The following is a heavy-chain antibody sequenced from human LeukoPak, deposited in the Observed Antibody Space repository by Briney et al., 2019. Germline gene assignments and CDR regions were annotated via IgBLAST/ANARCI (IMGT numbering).Heavy chain of an antibody. CDR1: GFTFDDYA. J-gene: IGHJ3*02. CDR3: AKEGSAAGVYSDAFDI. V-gene: IGHV3-23*01. D-gene: IGHD6-13*01. CDR2: ISGSGGST. Sequence: GRSLRLSCAASGFTFDDYAMHWVRQAPGKGLEWVSAISGSGGSTYYADSVKGRFTISRDNSKNTLYLQMNSLRAEDTAVYYCAKEGSAAGVYSDAFDIWGQGTMVTVSS.